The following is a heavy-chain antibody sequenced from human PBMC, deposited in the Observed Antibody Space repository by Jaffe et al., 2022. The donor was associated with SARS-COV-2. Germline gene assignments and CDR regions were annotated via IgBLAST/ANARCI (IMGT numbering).Heavy chain of an antibody. J-gene: IGHJ6*03. CDR3: ASPWGGYCSGGSCSEDYYYYMDV. V-gene: IGHV3-21*01. Sequence: EVQLVESGGGLVKPGGSLRLSCAASGFTFSSYSMNWVRQAPGKGLEWVSSISSSSSYIYYADSVKGRFTISRDNAKNSLYLQMNSLRAEDTAVYYCASPWGGYCSGGSCSEDYYYYMDVWGKGTTVTVSS. CDR1: GFTFSSYS. CDR2: ISSSSSYI. D-gene: IGHD2-15*01.